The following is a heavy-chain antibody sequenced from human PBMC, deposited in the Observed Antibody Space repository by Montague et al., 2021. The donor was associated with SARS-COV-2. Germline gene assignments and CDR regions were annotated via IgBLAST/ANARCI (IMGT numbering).Heavy chain of an antibody. V-gene: IGHV3-33*01. J-gene: IGHJ6*02. D-gene: IGHD3-10*01. CDR1: GFTFSSYG. CDR2: IWYDGSNK. Sequence: SLRLSCAASGFTFSSYGMHWVRQAPGKGLEWVAVIWYDGSNKYYADSVKGRLTISRDNSKNTLYLQMNSLRAEDTAVYYCARSARFGESPEMDVWGQGTTVTVSS. CDR3: ARSARFGESPEMDV.